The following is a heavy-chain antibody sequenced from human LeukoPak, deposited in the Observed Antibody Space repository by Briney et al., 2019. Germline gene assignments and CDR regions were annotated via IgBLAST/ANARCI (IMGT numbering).Heavy chain of an antibody. CDR2: VSSTSSFI. Sequence: GGSLRLSCAASGFTFSSYSINWVRQAPGKGLEWVSCVSSTSSFIYYADSVKGRFTISRDNSKNTLYLQMNSLRAEDTAVYYCAKDRIAAAGIPHYFDYWGQGTLVTVSS. J-gene: IGHJ4*02. D-gene: IGHD6-13*01. CDR3: AKDRIAAAGIPHYFDY. V-gene: IGHV3-21*04. CDR1: GFTFSSYS.